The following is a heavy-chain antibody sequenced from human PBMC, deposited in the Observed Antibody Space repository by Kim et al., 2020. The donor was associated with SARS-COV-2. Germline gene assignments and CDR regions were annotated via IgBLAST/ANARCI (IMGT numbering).Heavy chain of an antibody. Sequence: ADSVKGRFPISRDNSKNTRYLQMNCLRAEDTAVYYCARDNQFLEWSPLGYWGQGTLVTVSS. CDR3: ARDNQFLEWSPLGY. J-gene: IGHJ4*02. D-gene: IGHD3-3*01. V-gene: IGHV3-30*07.